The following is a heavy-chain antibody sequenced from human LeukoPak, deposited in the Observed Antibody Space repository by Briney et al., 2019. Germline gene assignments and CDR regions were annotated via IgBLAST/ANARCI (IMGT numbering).Heavy chain of an antibody. J-gene: IGHJ4*02. Sequence: GRSLRLSCAASGFTFSSYAMHWVRQAPGKGLEWVAVISYDGSNKYYADSVKGRFTISRDNSKNTLYLQMNSLRAEDTAVYYCARTLSGGPPVSYWGQGTLVTVSS. V-gene: IGHV3-30*04. CDR1: GFTFSSYA. CDR3: ARTLSGGPPVSY. CDR2: ISYDGSNK. D-gene: IGHD2-15*01.